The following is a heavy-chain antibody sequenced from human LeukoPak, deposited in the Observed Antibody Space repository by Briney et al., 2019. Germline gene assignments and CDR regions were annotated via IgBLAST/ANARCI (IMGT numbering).Heavy chain of an antibody. D-gene: IGHD3-9*01. Sequence: SETLSLTCTVAGGSISSYYCSWIRQPPGKGLEWIGYIYYIGSTNYNPSLKSRATISVDTSKNQFSLQLSSVTAADTAVYYCARDTHYPTLTGYYYDAFDIWGQGTMVTVSS. V-gene: IGHV4-59*01. J-gene: IGHJ3*02. CDR3: ARDTHYPTLTGYYYDAFDI. CDR2: IYYIGST. CDR1: GGSISSYY.